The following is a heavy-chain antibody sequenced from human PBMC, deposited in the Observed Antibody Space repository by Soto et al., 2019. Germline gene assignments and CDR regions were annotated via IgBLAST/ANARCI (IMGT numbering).Heavy chain of an antibody. CDR2: ISGRGDHR. CDR1: PITVYNFAA. J-gene: IGHJ4*02. V-gene: IGHV3-23*01. Sequence: EMQLLESGGGLGQPGGSLRLSCVASPITVYNFAAMSWVRQTPERGLEWVSTISGRGDHRYYADSVKGRFTISRDNAKNSLYLEMNSLRAEDTAVYYCARESEDLTSNFDYWGQGTLVTVSS. CDR3: ARESEDLTSNFDY.